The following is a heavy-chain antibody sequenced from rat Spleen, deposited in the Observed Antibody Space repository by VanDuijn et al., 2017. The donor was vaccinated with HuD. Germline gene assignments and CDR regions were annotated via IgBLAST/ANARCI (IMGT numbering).Heavy chain of an antibody. CDR1: GFTFSDYY. CDR2: ISYDGGST. Sequence: EVQLVESGGGLVQPGRSLKLSCAASGFTFSDYYMAWVRQAPTKGLEWVASISYDGGSTYYRDSVKGRFTISRDNAKSSLYLQMDSLRSEDTATYYCTTDDGYYPYVMDAWGQGASVTVSS. J-gene: IGHJ4*01. CDR3: TTDDGYYPYVMDA. D-gene: IGHD1-12*03. V-gene: IGHV5-20*01.